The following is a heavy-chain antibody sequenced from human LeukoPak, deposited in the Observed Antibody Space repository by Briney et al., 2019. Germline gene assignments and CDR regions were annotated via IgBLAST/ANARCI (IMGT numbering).Heavy chain of an antibody. CDR1: GFTFSSYG. V-gene: IGHV3-33*01. Sequence: AGGSLRLSCAASGFTFSSYGMHWVRQAPGKGLEWVAVIWYDGSNKYYADSVKGRFTISRDDSKNTLYLQMNSLRAEDTAVYYCARDPYSSGGMDVWGQGTTVTVSS. J-gene: IGHJ6*02. CDR3: ARDPYSSGGMDV. D-gene: IGHD6-19*01. CDR2: IWYDGSNK.